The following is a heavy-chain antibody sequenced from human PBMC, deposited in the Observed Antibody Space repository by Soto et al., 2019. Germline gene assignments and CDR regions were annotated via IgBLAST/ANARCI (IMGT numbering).Heavy chain of an antibody. CDR2: ISAYNGNT. CDR1: GYTFTSYG. CDR3: ARDQAVTTGPLDTSAPYYYGMDV. Sequence: QVQLVQSGAEVKKPGASVKVSCKASGYTFTSYGISWVRQAPGQGLEWMGWISAYNGNTNYAEKLQGRVTMTTDTSTSTAYMELRSLRSDDTAVYYCARDQAVTTGPLDTSAPYYYGMDVWGQGTTVTVSS. V-gene: IGHV1-18*01. J-gene: IGHJ6*02. D-gene: IGHD4-17*01.